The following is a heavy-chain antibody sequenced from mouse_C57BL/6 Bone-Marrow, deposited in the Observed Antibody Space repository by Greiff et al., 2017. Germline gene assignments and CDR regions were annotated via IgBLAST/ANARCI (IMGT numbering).Heavy chain of an antibody. J-gene: IGHJ1*03. CDR1: GYAFSSYW. Sequence: QVQLKESGAELVKPGASVKISCKASGYAFSSYWMNWVKQRPGKGLEWIGQIYPGDGDTNYNGKFKGKATLTADKSSSTAYMQLSSLTSEDSAVYFCARKGWYWYFDVWGTGTTVTVSS. V-gene: IGHV1-80*01. D-gene: IGHD2-3*01. CDR2: IYPGDGDT. CDR3: ARKGWYWYFDV.